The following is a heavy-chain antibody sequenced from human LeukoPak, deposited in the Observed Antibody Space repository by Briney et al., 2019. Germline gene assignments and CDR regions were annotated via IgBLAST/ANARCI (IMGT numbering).Heavy chain of an antibody. CDR2: ISPSGGGT. D-gene: IGHD6-19*01. CDR3: ARGGPQWLVLRKRFYFDS. Sequence: ASVKVSFKSSGYTFTSYYIHWVRQAPGQGLEWMGIISPSGGGTGYAQNFQGRVTMTRDTSTSTVYTELSSLRSEDTAVYFCARGGPQWLVLRKRFYFDSWGQGTLVTVSS. CDR1: GYTFTSYY. V-gene: IGHV1-46*01. J-gene: IGHJ4*02.